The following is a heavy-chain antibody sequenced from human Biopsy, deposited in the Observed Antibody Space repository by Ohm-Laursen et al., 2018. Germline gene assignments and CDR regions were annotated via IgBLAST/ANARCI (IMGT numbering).Heavy chain of an antibody. CDR1: GGSISSDW. J-gene: IGHJ6*02. Sequence: PSHTLSLTCTVSGGSISSDWWSWIRQTPGKGLEWIGYVYYSGTTTYNPSLRSRVTISVDTSMNQISLRLQSVTAADTAIYYCTRATNSTGWPYYYFYGMDIWGQGTTVTVSS. D-gene: IGHD2/OR15-2a*01. CDR3: TRATNSTGWPYYYFYGMDI. CDR2: VYYSGTT. V-gene: IGHV4-59*07.